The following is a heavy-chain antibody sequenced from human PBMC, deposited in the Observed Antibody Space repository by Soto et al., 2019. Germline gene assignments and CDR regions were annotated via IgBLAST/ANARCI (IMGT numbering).Heavy chain of an antibody. J-gene: IGHJ3*02. CDR1: GGSISSSSYY. D-gene: IGHD3-10*02. CDR2: IYYSERT. Sequence: QLQLQESDPGLVKPSETLSLTCTVSGGSISSSSYYWGWIRQPPGKGLEWIGSIYYSERTYYNPSVKSHVTISADTSKNQFSLKLSSVTAADTAVYYCARLGLLGSGYAFDIWGQGTMVTVSS. CDR3: ARLGLLGSGYAFDI. V-gene: IGHV4-39*01.